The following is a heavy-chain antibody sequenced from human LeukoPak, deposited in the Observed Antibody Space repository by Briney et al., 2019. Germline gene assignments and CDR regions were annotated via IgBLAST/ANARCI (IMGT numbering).Heavy chain of an antibody. CDR3: ARGSGSKTLGYYYYGMDV. Sequence: PSQTLSLTCTVAGGSISSGGYYWSWIRQPRGRGLEWIGYIYHSGSTYYNPSLKSRVTISVDTSKNQFSLKLSSVTAADTAVYYGARGSGSKTLGYYYYGMDVWGQGTTVTVSS. CDR2: IYHSGST. J-gene: IGHJ6*02. D-gene: IGHD3-10*01. V-gene: IGHV4-30-2*01. CDR1: GGSISSGGYY.